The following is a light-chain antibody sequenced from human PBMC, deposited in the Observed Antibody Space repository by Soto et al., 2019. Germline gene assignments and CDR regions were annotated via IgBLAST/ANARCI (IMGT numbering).Light chain of an antibody. J-gene: IGKJ3*01. Sequence: EIVLTQSPGTLSLSPGERATLSCRASQSVSSSYLAWYQQKPGQAPRLLIYGASSRATGIPDRFSGSGSGTNFTLIIIRMVAEDVAVYYCQQYGSSPYSAFGPGTKVDIK. CDR3: QQYGSSPYSA. CDR1: QSVSSSY. V-gene: IGKV3-20*01. CDR2: GAS.